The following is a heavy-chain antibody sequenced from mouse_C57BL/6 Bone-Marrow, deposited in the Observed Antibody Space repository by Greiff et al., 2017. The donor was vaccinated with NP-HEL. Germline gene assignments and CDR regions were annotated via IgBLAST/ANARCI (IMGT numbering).Heavy chain of an antibody. CDR1: GYAFSSSW. J-gene: IGHJ2*01. CDR3: ARKGKIYYYGSSYFDY. CDR2: IYPGDGDT. V-gene: IGHV1-82*01. D-gene: IGHD1-1*01. Sequence: VQLQQSGPELVKPGASVQISCKASGYAFSSSWMNWVKQRPGKGLEWIGRIYPGDGDTNYNGKFKGKATLTADKSSSTAYMQLSSLTSEDSAVYFCARKGKIYYYGSSYFDYWGQGTTLTVSS.